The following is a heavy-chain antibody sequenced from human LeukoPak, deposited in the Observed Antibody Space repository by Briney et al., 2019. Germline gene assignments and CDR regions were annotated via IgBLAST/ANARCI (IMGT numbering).Heavy chain of an antibody. CDR2: ITGGGDTT. V-gene: IGHV3-23*01. Sequence: GGSLRLSCAASGFTFSSYAMIWVRQAPGKGLEWVSAITGGGDTTYYADSVKGRFTISRDNSKNTLYLQMNNLRAEDTAIYYCAKAANYDILTGYYLDYWGQGTLVTVSS. CDR3: AKAANYDILTGYYLDY. J-gene: IGHJ4*02. D-gene: IGHD3-9*01. CDR1: GFTFSSYA.